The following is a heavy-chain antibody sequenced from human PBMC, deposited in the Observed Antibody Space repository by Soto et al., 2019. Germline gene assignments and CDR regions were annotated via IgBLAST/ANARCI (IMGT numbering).Heavy chain of an antibody. CDR3: VKYGGPAARPTYYYGMDV. V-gene: IGHV3-23*01. D-gene: IGHD6-6*01. J-gene: IGHJ6*02. CDR2: ISISGTTT. Sequence: GGSLRLSCTGSGFTFSNYAMGWVRQVPGKWLEWVSDISISGTTTNYADSVKGRFTISKDNSKNTLYLQMNNLRAEDTAVYYCVKYGGPAARPTYYYGMDVWGQGXTVTVYS. CDR1: GFTFSNYA.